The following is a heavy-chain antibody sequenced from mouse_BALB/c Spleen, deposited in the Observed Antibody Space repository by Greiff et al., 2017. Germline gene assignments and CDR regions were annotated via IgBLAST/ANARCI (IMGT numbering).Heavy chain of an antibody. CDR2: INPSNGRT. CDR1: GYTFTSYW. V-gene: IGHV1S81*02. CDR3: ARDYRYEGYAMDY. D-gene: IGHD2-14*01. Sequence: QVQLKQPGAELVKPGASVKLSCKASGYTFTSYWMHWVKQRPGQGLEWIGEINPSNGRTNYNEKFKSKATLTVDKSSSTAYMQLSSLTSEDSAVYYCARDYRYEGYAMDYWGQGTSVTVSS. J-gene: IGHJ4*01.